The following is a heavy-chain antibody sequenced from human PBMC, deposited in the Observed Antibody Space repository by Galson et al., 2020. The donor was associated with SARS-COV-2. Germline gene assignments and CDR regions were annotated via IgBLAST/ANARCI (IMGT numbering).Heavy chain of an antibody. Sequence: GESLKISCAASGFTFNTYTMNWVRQAPGKGLEWVSSISSTSKYIYYADSVRGRFTVSRDNAKNSLYLHMNNLSAEDTAVYYCARDESSAWYRTLDYYYMDVWGRGTTVTVSS. V-gene: IGHV3-21*01. CDR1: GFTFNTYT. J-gene: IGHJ6*03. D-gene: IGHD6-13*01. CDR3: ARDESSAWYRTLDYYYMDV. CDR2: ISSTSKYI.